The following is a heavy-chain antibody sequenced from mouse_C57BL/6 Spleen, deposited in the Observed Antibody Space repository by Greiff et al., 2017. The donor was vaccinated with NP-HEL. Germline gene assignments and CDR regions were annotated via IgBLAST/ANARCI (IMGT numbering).Heavy chain of an antibody. CDR1: GYSFTGYY. V-gene: IGHV1-43*01. Sequence: VQLQQSGPELVKPGASVKISCKASGYSFTGYYMHWVKQSSEKSLEWIGEINPSTGGTSYNQKFKGKATLTVDKSSSTAYMQLKSLTSEDSAVYYCAREEVYYGSSPYYAMDYWGQGTSVTVSS. D-gene: IGHD1-1*01. J-gene: IGHJ4*01. CDR2: INPSTGGT. CDR3: AREEVYYGSSPYYAMDY.